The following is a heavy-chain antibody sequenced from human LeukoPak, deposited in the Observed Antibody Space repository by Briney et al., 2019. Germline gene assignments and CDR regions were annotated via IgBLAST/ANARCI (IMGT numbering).Heavy chain of an antibody. V-gene: IGHV3-30*03. Sequence: PGGSLRLSCAASGFTFSSYGMHWVRQAPGKGLEWVAVISYDGSNKYYADSVKGRFTISRDNSKNTLYLQMNSLRAEDTAVYYCARGYLNPEWFDPWGQGTLVTVSS. J-gene: IGHJ5*02. CDR1: GFTFSSYG. CDR2: ISYDGSNK. D-gene: IGHD1-26*01. CDR3: ARGYLNPEWFDP.